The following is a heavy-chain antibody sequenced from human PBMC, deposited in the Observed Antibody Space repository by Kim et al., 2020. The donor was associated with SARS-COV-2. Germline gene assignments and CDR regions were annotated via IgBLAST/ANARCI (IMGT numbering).Heavy chain of an antibody. J-gene: IGHJ3*02. CDR3: ARYPYYDILTGYYGDDAFDI. Sequence: SETLSLTCAVYGGSFSGYYWSWIRQPPGKGLEWIGEINHSGSTNYNPSLKSRVTISVDTSKNQFSLKLSSVTAADTAVYYCARYPYYDILTGYYGDDAFDIWGQGTMVTVSS. CDR1: GGSFSGYY. CDR2: INHSGST. D-gene: IGHD3-9*01. V-gene: IGHV4-34*01.